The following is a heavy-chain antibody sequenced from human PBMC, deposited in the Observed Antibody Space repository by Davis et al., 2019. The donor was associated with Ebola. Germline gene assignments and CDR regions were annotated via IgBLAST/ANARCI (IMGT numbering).Heavy chain of an antibody. CDR3: ARSIRRKTYNWFDP. D-gene: IGHD3-10*01. CDR2: IGTAGDT. V-gene: IGHV3-13*01. J-gene: IGHJ5*02. CDR1: GFTFSSYD. Sequence: PGGSLRLSCAASGFTFSSYDMHWVRQATGKGLEWASAIGTAGDTYYPGSVKGRFTISRENAKNSLYLQMNSLRAGDTAVYYCARSIRRKTYNWFDPWGQGTLVTVSS.